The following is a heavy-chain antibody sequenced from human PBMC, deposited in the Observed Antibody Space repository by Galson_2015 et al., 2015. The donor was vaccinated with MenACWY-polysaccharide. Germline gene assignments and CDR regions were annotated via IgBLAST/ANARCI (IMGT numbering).Heavy chain of an antibody. V-gene: IGHV3-23*01. CDR2: SSGSGSTT. CDR3: ARGRFVCGSTTECYKQAYSWDW. J-gene: IGHJ4*02. D-gene: IGHD2-15*01. Sequence: SLRLSCAASGFALSNFGMSWVRQAPGKGLEWVSSSSGSGSTTYYADFAKGRFTISRDTSKDTLSLQMSRLRVDDTAVYYCARGRFVCGSTTECYKQAYSWDWWGRGSLVTVAS. CDR1: GFALSNFG.